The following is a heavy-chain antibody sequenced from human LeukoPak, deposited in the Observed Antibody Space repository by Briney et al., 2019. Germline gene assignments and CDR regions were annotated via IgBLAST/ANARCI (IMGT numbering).Heavy chain of an antibody. CDR1: GFTFSSYG. J-gene: IGHJ6*03. CDR2: IRYDGSNK. Sequence: PGGSLRLSCAVSGFTFSSYGMHWVRQAPGKGLEWVAFIRYDGSNKYYADSVKGRFTISRDNSKNTLYLQMNSLRAEDTAVYYCAKDHQGRDYYYYYYMDVWGKGTTVTVSS. CDR3: AKDHQGRDYYYYYYMDV. V-gene: IGHV3-30*02.